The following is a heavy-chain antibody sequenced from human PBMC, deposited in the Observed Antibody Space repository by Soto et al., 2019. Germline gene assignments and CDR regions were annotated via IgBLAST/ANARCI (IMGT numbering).Heavy chain of an antibody. CDR2: IFSSGTT. Sequence: TLSLTCTVSGDSISSGNKYWSWIRQPPGKGLEWIGYIFSSGTTYYNPSLKSRLTMSLDTSEDQFSLKLNSLTDADTAVYYCARVPSPFDYYYAMDVWGQGTTVTVSS. CDR3: ARVPSPFDYYYAMDV. D-gene: IGHD3-16*01. V-gene: IGHV4-30-4*01. CDR1: GDSISSGNKY. J-gene: IGHJ6*02.